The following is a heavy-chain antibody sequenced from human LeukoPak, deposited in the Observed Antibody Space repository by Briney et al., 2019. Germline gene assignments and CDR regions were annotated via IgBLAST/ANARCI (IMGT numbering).Heavy chain of an antibody. Sequence: PSETLSLTCTVSGGSISSSSYYWGWIRQPPGKGLEWIGSIYYSGSTYYNPSLKSRVTISVDTSKNQFSLKLSSVTAADTAVYYCARDRWYSSGWYEEGAFDYWGQGTLVTVSS. D-gene: IGHD6-19*01. CDR3: ARDRWYSSGWYEEGAFDY. J-gene: IGHJ4*02. CDR1: GGSISSSSYY. CDR2: IYYSGST. V-gene: IGHV4-39*07.